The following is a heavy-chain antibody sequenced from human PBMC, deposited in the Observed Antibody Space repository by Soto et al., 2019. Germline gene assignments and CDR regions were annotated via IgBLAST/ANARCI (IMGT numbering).Heavy chain of an antibody. CDR3: ARVPYYYTSGTDYGMDV. J-gene: IGHJ6*02. CDR2: ISSSSYT. CDR1: GFTFSDYY. D-gene: IGHD3-10*01. V-gene: IGHV3-11*06. Sequence: PGGSLRLSCVASGFTFSDYYMSWIRQAPGKGLEWGSYISSSSYTSYADSVKGRFTISRDNAENSLYLQMNSLRAEDTALYYCARVPYYYTSGTDYGMDVWGQGTTVTVSS.